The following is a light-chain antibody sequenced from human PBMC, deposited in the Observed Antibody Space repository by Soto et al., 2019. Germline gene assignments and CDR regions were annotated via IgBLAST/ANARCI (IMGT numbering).Light chain of an antibody. CDR2: RNN. Sequence: QSVLTQPPSASGTPGHRVTIPCSGSSSNIGSNYVYWYQQLPGTAPKLLIYRNNQRPSGVPDRFSGSKSGTSASLAISGLRSEVEADYYCAAWDDSMSALYVFGTGTKVTVL. J-gene: IGLJ1*01. V-gene: IGLV1-47*01. CDR3: AAWDDSMSALYV. CDR1: SSNIGSNY.